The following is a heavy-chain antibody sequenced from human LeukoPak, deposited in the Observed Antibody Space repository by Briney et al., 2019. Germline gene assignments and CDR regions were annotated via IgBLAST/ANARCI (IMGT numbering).Heavy chain of an antibody. J-gene: IGHJ5*02. CDR1: GFTFNNYW. Sequence: GGSLRLSCAASGFTFNNYWMGWLRQAPGKGLEWVASIKQDGSDKYYVDSVKGRFTISRDNAKHSLYLQMNSLRAEDTAVYYCMTASRSSSWPPPTWGQGTLVTVSS. CDR2: IKQDGSDK. V-gene: IGHV3-7*01. D-gene: IGHD6-13*01. CDR3: MTASRSSSWPPPT.